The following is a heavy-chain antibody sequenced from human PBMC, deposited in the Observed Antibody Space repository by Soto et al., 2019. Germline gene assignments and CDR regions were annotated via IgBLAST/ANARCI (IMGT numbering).Heavy chain of an antibody. Sequence: EGSLRLSCAASGFTFCSYGMHWVRQAPGKGLEWVAVIWYDGSNKYYADSVKGRFTISRDNSKNTLYLQMNSLRAEDTAVYYCARDSRGPYDSSGYYSYWGQGTLVTVSS. D-gene: IGHD3-22*01. V-gene: IGHV3-33*01. J-gene: IGHJ4*02. CDR1: GFTFCSYG. CDR3: ARDSRGPYDSSGYYSY. CDR2: IWYDGSNK.